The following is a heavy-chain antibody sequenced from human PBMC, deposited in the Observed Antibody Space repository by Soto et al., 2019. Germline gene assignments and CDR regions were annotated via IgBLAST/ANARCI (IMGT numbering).Heavy chain of an antibody. Sequence: SGPTLVNPTQTLTLTCTFSGFSLSTSGVGVGWIRQPPGKALEWLALIYWNDDKRYSPSLKSRLTITKDTSKNQVVLTMTNMEHVDKATYYCAHSRRGYCSSNSCPSHDAFNICGQGTRVTV. CDR1: GFSLSTSGVG. V-gene: IGHV2-5*01. D-gene: IGHD2-2*01. CDR3: AHSRRGYCSSNSCPSHDAFNI. J-gene: IGHJ3*02. CDR2: IYWNDDK.